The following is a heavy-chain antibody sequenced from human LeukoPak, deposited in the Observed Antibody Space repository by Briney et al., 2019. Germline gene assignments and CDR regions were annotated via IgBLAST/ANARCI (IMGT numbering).Heavy chain of an antibody. V-gene: IGHV4-30-4*02. D-gene: IGHD1-26*01. CDR1: GGSISRSDHY. CDR2: IYYSGIT. J-gene: IGHJ2*01. CDR3: ARGVGAVYWYFDL. Sequence: PSETLSLTCSVSGGSISRSDHYWSWIRQPPGKGLEWIGYIYYSGITYYNPSLRSRVTISVDTSQNQFSLKLTSVTAADTAVYYCARGVGAVYWYFDLWGRGTLVTVSS.